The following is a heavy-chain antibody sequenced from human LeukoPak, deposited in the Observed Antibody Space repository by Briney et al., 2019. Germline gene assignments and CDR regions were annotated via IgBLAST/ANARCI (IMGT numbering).Heavy chain of an antibody. Sequence: PGGSLRLSCAASGFTFSLFGMHWVRQAPGKGLEWVAVIWYDGSNKYYADSVKGRFTISRDNSKNTLYLQMNSLRAEDTAVYYCAKDGGVTTIFGVVTAPYYFMAVWGKGTTVTVSS. CDR1: GFTFSLFG. D-gene: IGHD3-3*01. CDR3: AKDGGVTTIFGVVTAPYYFMAV. V-gene: IGHV3-33*06. J-gene: IGHJ6*03. CDR2: IWYDGSNK.